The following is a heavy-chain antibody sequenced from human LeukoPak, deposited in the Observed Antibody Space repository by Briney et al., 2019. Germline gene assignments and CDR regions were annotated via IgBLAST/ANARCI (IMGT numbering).Heavy chain of an antibody. CDR3: AKGGDDILTPFDY. Sequence: TGGSLRLSCAASGLTFSLYGMHWVRQAPGKGLEWVAVISYGGSDKYYADSVKGRFTISRDNSKNTLYLQMNSLRVEDTAVYYCAKGGDDILTPFDYWGQGTLVTVSS. CDR1: GLTFSLYG. V-gene: IGHV3-30*18. J-gene: IGHJ4*02. CDR2: ISYGGSDK. D-gene: IGHD3-9*01.